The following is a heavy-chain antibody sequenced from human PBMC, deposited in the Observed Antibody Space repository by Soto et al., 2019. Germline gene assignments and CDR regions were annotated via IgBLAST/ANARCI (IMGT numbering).Heavy chain of an antibody. CDR2: IIPIFGTA. V-gene: IGHV1-69*01. CDR1: GGTFSSYA. D-gene: IGHD4-17*01. J-gene: IGHJ2*01. Sequence: QVQLVQSGAEVKKPGSSVKVSCKASGGTFSSYAISWVRQAPGQGLEWMGGIIPIFGTANYAQKFQGRVTSTADESTSTADMELSSLRSEDTAVYYCARGLKDGHSFLWFDLWGRGTLVTVSS. CDR3: ARGLKDGHSFLWFDL.